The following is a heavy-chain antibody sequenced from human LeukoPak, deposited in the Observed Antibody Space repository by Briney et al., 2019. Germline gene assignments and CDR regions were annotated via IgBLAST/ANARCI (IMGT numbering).Heavy chain of an antibody. V-gene: IGHV3-30*02. Sequence: GGSLRLSCAASGFTFSSYGMHWVRQAPGKGLEWVAFIRYDGSNKYYADSVKGRFTISRDNSKNTLYLQMNNLRADDTAVYYCAKARYDGEVMIAATDYWGQGTLVTVSS. CDR2: IRYDGSNK. D-gene: IGHD2-15*01. J-gene: IGHJ4*02. CDR1: GFTFSSYG. CDR3: AKARYDGEVMIAATDY.